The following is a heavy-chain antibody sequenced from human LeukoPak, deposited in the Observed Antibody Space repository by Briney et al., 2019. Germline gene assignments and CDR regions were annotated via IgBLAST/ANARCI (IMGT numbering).Heavy chain of an antibody. D-gene: IGHD3-10*01. CDR2: ISGSGGST. V-gene: IGHV3-23*01. Sequence: GGSLRLSCAASGFIFSHYGMHWVRQAPGKGLEWVSAISGSGGSTYYADSVKGRFTISRGNSKNTLYLQMNSLRAEDTAVYYCAKDLGLLWFGELYTDFDYWGQGTLVTVSS. CDR1: GFIFSHYG. CDR3: AKDLGLLWFGELYTDFDY. J-gene: IGHJ4*02.